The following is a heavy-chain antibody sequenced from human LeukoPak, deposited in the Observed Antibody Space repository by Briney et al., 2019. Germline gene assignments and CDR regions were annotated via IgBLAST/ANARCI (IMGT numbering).Heavy chain of an antibody. D-gene: IGHD1-26*01. CDR3: ARDGEVGVGRWFDP. CDR2: ISSSSSYI. Sequence: GGSLRLSCVASGFTFSSYSMNWVRQAPGKGLEWVSSISSSSSYIYYADSVKGRFTFSRDNAKNSLSLQMNSLRAEDTAVYYCARDGEVGVGRWFDPWGREPWSPSPQ. CDR1: GFTFSSYS. V-gene: IGHV3-21*01. J-gene: IGHJ5*02.